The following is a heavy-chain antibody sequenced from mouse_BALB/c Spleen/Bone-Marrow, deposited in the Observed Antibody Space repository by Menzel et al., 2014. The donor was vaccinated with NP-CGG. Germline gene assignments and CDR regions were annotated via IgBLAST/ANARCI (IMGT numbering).Heavy chain of an antibody. Sequence: LQESGPGQVAPSQSLSITCTVSGFSLSRYNVHWVRQPPGKGLEWLGVIWGGGNTDYNSGLKSRLSISKDNSKSQVFLKMNSLQTDDTAMYYCARFITTGAMDYWGQGTSVTVSS. D-gene: IGHD1-1*01. CDR1: GFSLSRYN. CDR2: IWGGGNT. V-gene: IGHV2-6-4*01. J-gene: IGHJ4*01. CDR3: ARFITTGAMDY.